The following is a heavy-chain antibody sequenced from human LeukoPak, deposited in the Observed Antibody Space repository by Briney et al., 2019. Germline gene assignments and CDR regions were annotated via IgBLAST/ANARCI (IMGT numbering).Heavy chain of an antibody. Sequence: SETLSLTCTVSGGFISNYYWSWIRQPAGKGLEWIGHIYISGSPTYNPSLKSRVTMSLDTSKNQFSLRLSSMTAADTAVYYCARDLTTPNDYWGQGTLVTVSP. CDR3: ARDLTTPNDY. J-gene: IGHJ4*02. CDR2: IYISGSP. CDR1: GGFISNYY. D-gene: IGHD3-3*01. V-gene: IGHV4-4*07.